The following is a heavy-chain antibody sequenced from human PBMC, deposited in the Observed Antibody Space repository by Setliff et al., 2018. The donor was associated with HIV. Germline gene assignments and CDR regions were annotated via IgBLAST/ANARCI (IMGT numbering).Heavy chain of an antibody. V-gene: IGHV1-18*01. J-gene: IGHJ3*02. CDR1: GYPFTTYG. D-gene: IGHD3-22*01. Sequence: ASVKVSCKASGYPFTTYGITWVRQAPGQGLEWMGWISAYNAKTNYAQKLQGRVTMTTDKSTTTVYMELRSLRSEDTAVYYCARAGTGHNYDSSGNTGEVTFDIWGQGTMVTVSS. CDR2: ISAYNAKT. CDR3: ARAGTGHNYDSSGNTGEVTFDI.